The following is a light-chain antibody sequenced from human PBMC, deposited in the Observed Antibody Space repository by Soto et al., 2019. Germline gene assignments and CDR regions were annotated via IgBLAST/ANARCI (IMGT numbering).Light chain of an antibody. Sequence: DIQMTQSPSTLPPSVGDRATISCWASQSISNWLAWYQQKPGTAPKVLIYHASNLQSGVPSRFSGSGSGTEFTLTISSLQPEDFATYFCQQADSFPLTFGGGTKVDIK. CDR1: QSISNW. CDR3: QQADSFPLT. V-gene: IGKV1-5*01. J-gene: IGKJ4*01. CDR2: HAS.